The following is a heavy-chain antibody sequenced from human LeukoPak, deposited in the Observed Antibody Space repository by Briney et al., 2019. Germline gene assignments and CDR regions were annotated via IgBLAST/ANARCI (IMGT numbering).Heavy chain of an antibody. CDR3: ARYDQLPPYYYYMDV. Sequence: GGSLRLSCAASGFTFSSYWMHWVRQAPGKGLVWVSRINSDGSSTSYADSVKGRFTISRDDAKNTLYLQMNSLRAEDTAVYYCARYDQLPPYYYYMDVWGKGTTVTVSS. V-gene: IGHV3-74*01. J-gene: IGHJ6*03. D-gene: IGHD2-2*01. CDR2: INSDGSST. CDR1: GFTFSSYW.